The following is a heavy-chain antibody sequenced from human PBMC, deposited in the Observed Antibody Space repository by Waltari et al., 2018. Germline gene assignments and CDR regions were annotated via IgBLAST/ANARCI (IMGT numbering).Heavy chain of an antibody. CDR2: IYSGGST. V-gene: IGHV3-53*01. J-gene: IGHJ4*02. CDR1: GFTVSSNY. D-gene: IGHD3-10*01. CDR3: ARVGSGLLWFGETYYFDY. Sequence: EVQLVESGGGLIQPGGSLRLSCAASGFTVSSNYMSWVRQAPGTGLEWVSVIYSGGSTYYADSVKGRFTISRDNSKNTLYLQMNSLRAEDTAVYYCARVGSGLLWFGETYYFDYWGQGTLVTVSS.